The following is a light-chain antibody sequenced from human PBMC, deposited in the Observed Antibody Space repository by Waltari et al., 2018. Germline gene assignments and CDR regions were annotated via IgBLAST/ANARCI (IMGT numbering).Light chain of an antibody. V-gene: IGKV3-11*01. J-gene: IGKJ4*01. CDR2: AAS. CDR1: QSVSNY. Sequence: EIVLTQSPATLSLSPGERATLSCRASQSVSNYLAWYQQKPGQAPRLLIYAASTRATGTPARVSGSGSGTDFSLTISSLEPEDFAVYYCQQRGNGLTFGGGTKVEIK. CDR3: QQRGNGLT.